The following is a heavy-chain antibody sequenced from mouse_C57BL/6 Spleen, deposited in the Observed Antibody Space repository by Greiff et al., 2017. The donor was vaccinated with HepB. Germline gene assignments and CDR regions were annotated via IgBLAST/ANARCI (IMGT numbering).Heavy chain of an antibody. V-gene: IGHV1-7*01. CDR3: ARANWDEGYYFDY. Sequence: QVQLKESGAELAKPGASVKLSCKASGYTFTSYWMHWVKQRPGQGLEWIGYINPSSGYTKYNQKFKDKATLTADKSSSTAYMQLSSLTYEDSAVYYCARANWDEGYYFDYWGQGTTLTVSS. D-gene: IGHD4-1*02. CDR2: INPSSGYT. CDR1: GYTFTSYW. J-gene: IGHJ2*01.